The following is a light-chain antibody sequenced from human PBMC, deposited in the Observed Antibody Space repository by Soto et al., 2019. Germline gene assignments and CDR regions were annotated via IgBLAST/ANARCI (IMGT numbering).Light chain of an antibody. CDR2: DAY. V-gene: IGKV3-11*01. J-gene: IGKJ5*01. Sequence: EIVLNQSPACLSLSTVAAATLSCRAIQSVSSYLAWYQQKPGQAHRLLLYDAYDRATGIPGRFSGSGSGTDFTLTISSLEPEDFAVYYCQQHNNWPPITFGQGTRVEIK. CDR3: QQHNNWPPIT. CDR1: QSVSSY.